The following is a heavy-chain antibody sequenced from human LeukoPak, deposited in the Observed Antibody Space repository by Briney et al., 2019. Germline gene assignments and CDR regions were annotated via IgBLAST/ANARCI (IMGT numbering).Heavy chain of an antibody. D-gene: IGHD3-10*01. V-gene: IGHV3-74*01. CDR1: ECSFSTYW. CDR3: SRVTFGSRDS. Sequence: GTLRLPCAASECSFSTYWIHRFLQRPPREVVGVSRINKDGSSTNYNPSLKGRFTISRDNAKNPLYLQLNSLSAEDTAVYYFSRVTFGSRDSWGQGTLVTVSS. J-gene: IGHJ4*02. CDR2: INKDGSST.